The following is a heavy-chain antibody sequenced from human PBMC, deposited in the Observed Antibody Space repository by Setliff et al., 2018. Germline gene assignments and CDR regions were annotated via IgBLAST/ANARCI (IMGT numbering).Heavy chain of an antibody. V-gene: IGHV5-10-1*01. J-gene: IGHJ5*02. CDR3: ARLGRERSTFAWLDA. CDR1: GYNFANHW. CDR2: IDPGDSYA. Sequence: GESLKISCQASGYNFANHWIAWVRLMPGKGLEYVGRIDPGDSYADYSPSFEGLVTISADKSRTTVYLQWTSLQASDTALYLCARLGRERSTFAWLDAWGQGTQVTV. D-gene: IGHD1-1*01.